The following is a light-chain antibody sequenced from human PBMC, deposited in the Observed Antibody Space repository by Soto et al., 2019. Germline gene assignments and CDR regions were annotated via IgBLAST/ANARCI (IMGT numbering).Light chain of an antibody. CDR2: EVT. Sequence: QSVLTQPASVSGSPGQSITISCTGTSSDVGSYNLVSWYQQHPGKAPKLIIYEVTDRPSGVSNRFSGSKSGNTASLTISGLQAEDEAEYYCSSYTNINTRACVFGTGTKLTV. CDR1: SSDVGSYNL. J-gene: IGLJ1*01. CDR3: SSYTNINTRACV. V-gene: IGLV2-14*02.